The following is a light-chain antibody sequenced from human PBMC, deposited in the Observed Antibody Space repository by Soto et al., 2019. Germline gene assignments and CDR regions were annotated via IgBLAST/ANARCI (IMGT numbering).Light chain of an antibody. Sequence: LTQPASVSGSPGQSITIPCTGTSSDVGGYNYVSWYQQHPGKAPKLMIYEVSNRPSGVSNRFSGSKSGNTASLTISGLQAEDEADYYCSSYTSSSYYVFGTGTKVTVL. J-gene: IGLJ1*01. CDR3: SSYTSSSYYV. CDR1: SSDVGGYNY. CDR2: EVS. V-gene: IGLV2-14*01.